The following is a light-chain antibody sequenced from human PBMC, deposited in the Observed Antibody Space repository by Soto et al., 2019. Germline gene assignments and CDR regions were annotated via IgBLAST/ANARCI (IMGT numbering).Light chain of an antibody. Sequence: EIVMTHSPATLSVSPGERATLSCRASQSVSSRYLAWYQQKPGQAPRLLMYGASSRATGIPDRFSGSGSGTDFTLTISRLEPEDFAVYYCQLYGSSPPELTFGGGTKVDIK. CDR1: QSVSSRY. CDR2: GAS. CDR3: QLYGSSPPELT. V-gene: IGKV3-20*01. J-gene: IGKJ4*01.